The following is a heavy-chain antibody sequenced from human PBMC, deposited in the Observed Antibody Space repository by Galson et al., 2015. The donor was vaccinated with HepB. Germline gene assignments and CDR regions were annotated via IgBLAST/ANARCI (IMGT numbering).Heavy chain of an antibody. CDR3: AHVYEGIAVAGPHY. J-gene: IGHJ4*02. D-gene: IGHD6-19*01. CDR1: GFSLSTSGVG. V-gene: IGHV2-5*02. CDR2: IYWDDDK. Sequence: PALVKPTQTLTLTCTFSGFSLSTSGVGVGWIRQPPGKALEWLALIYWDDDKRYSPSPKSRLTITKDTSKNQVVLTMTNMDPVDTATYYCAHVYEGIAVAGPHYWGQGTLVTVSS.